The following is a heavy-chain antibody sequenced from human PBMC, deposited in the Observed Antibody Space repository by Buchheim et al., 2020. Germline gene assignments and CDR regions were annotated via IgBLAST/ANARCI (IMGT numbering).Heavy chain of an antibody. CDR1: GGSFSDYY. J-gene: IGHJ6*02. CDR3: ARGGGAAVVAEYYYGMDV. CDR2: INHSGST. V-gene: IGHV4-34*01. Sequence: QVQLQLWGAGLLKPSETLSSTCAVYGGSFSDYYWKWIRQPPGKGLEWIGEINHSGSTNYNPSLKSRVTISIDTSKNQFSLGVSSVTAADTGVYYCARGGGAAVVAEYYYGMDVWGQGTT. D-gene: IGHD2-15*01.